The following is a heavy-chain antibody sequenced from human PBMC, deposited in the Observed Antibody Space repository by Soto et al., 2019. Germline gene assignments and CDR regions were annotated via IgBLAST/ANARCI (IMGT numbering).Heavy chain of an antibody. CDR3: ARSTTTIFGVVTHFDY. Sequence: SGPTLVNPTQTLTLTCTFSGFSLSTSGMCVSWIRQPPGKALEWLALIDWDDDKYYSTSLKTRLTISKDTSKNQVVLTMTNMDPVDTATYYCARSTTTIFGVVTHFDYWGQGTLVTVSS. CDR1: GFSLSTSGMC. V-gene: IGHV2-70*01. J-gene: IGHJ4*02. D-gene: IGHD3-3*01. CDR2: IDWDDDK.